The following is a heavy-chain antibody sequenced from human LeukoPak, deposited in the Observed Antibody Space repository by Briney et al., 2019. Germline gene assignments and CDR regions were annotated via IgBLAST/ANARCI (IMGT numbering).Heavy chain of an antibody. J-gene: IGHJ5*02. CDR3: ARVSGRITMVRGVIRCWFDP. V-gene: IGHV1-2*02. D-gene: IGHD3-10*01. CDR2: INPNSGGT. Sequence: GASVKVSCKASGYTLTGYYMHWVRQAPGQGLEWMGWINPNSGGTNYAQKFQGRVTMTRDTSISTAYMELSRLRSDDTAVYYCARVSGRITMVRGVIRCWFDPWGQGTLVTVSS. CDR1: GYTLTGYY.